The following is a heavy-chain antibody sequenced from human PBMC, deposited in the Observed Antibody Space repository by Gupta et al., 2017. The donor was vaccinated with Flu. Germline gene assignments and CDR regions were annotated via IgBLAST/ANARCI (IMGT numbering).Heavy chain of an antibody. V-gene: IGHV3-13*01. CDR2: IGNGGDT. Sequence: EVQLLESGGGLVQPGGSLRLSCAASGFTFSIYDMHWVRQATGEGRVWVSGIGNGGDTHYPDSVKGRFTISRENVNNALYLQMDSLRAGDTGVYYCVRGRGDRFDYWGQGTLVTVSS. CDR3: VRGRGDRFDY. J-gene: IGHJ4*02. CDR1: GFTFSIYD. D-gene: IGHD3-10*01.